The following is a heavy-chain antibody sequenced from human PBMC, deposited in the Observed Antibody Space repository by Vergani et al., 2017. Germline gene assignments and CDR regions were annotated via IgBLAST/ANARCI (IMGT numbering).Heavy chain of an antibody. V-gene: IGHV3-30*18. Sequence: VQLLESGGSLKQPGGSVRLSCAASGFTFSTYAMHWVRQAPGKGLEWVAVISNDGSNKDYADSVKGRFTISRDNSKNTLYVQMNSLRAEDTAVYYCAKQRAYESSGYLVYWGQGTLVTVSS. D-gene: IGHD3-22*01. CDR3: AKQRAYESSGYLVY. CDR2: ISNDGSNK. CDR1: GFTFSTYA. J-gene: IGHJ4*02.